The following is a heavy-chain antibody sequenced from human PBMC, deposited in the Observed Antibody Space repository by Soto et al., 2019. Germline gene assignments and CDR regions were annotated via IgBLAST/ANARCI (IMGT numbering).Heavy chain of an antibody. V-gene: IGHV4-59*08. D-gene: IGHD1-26*01. Sequence: NPSETLSLTCTVSGGSIGSYYWSWIRQPPGKGLEWIGYIYYSGSTNYNPSLKSRVTISVDTSKNQFSLKLSSVTAADTAVYYCARRYGSAIDNWGQGNLVTVSS. J-gene: IGHJ4*02. CDR2: IYYSGST. CDR3: ARRYGSAIDN. CDR1: GGSIGSYY.